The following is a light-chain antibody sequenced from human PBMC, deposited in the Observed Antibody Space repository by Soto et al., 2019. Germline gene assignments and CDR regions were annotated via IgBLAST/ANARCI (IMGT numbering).Light chain of an antibody. V-gene: IGKV3-15*01. J-gene: IGKJ1*01. CDR1: QSVSRK. CDR2: GAS. Sequence: EIVMTQSPATLSVSPGERATLSCRASQSVSRKLAWYQQTRGQAPRLLIYGASTRATGVPARFSGSGYGTEFTLTSSNLQSEDFTVYHCQQYDKWPRTFGQGTKVEI. CDR3: QQYDKWPRT.